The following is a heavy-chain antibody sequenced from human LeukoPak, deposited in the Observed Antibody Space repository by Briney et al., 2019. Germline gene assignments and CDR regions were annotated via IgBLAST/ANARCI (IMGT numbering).Heavy chain of an antibody. CDR1: GFTFSSYA. V-gene: IGHV3-30*14. J-gene: IGHJ4*02. CDR2: ISYDGSNK. D-gene: IGHD6-13*01. Sequence: GRSLRLSCAASGFTFSSYAMHWVRQAPGKGLEWVAVISYDGSNKYYADSVKGRFTISRDNSKNTLYLQMSSLRAEDTAVYYCVKAGDSSSWQFDYWGQGTLVTVSS. CDR3: VKAGDSSSWQFDY.